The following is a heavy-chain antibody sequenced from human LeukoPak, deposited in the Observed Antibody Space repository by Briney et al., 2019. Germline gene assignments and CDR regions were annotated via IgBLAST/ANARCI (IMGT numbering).Heavy chain of an antibody. CDR3: AKTGDYFDSTDYYRPDAFDI. V-gene: IGHV3-23*01. Sequence: GGSLRLSCAGSGITFRSYAMTWVRQAPGKGLEWVSAISGSGSMTYYADSVKGRFTISRDKSNNTLYLQMNSLRAEDTALYYCAKTGDYFDSTDYYRPDAFDIWGQGTMVTVSS. J-gene: IGHJ3*02. CDR2: ISGSGSMT. CDR1: GITFRSYA. D-gene: IGHD3-22*01.